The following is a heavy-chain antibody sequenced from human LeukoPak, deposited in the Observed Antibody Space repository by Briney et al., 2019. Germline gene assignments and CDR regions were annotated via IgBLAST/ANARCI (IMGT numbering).Heavy chain of an antibody. D-gene: IGHD4/OR15-4a*01. Sequence: GGSLRLSCTASGFSFSSYWMSWVRQAPGKGLEWVANIRRDGSEKYYLDSVKGRFTISRDNAKDSVHLQMNSLRAEGTAVFYCARKGVLHAFDIWGQGTMVTVSS. J-gene: IGHJ3*02. CDR1: GFSFSSYW. CDR2: IRRDGSEK. V-gene: IGHV3-7*03. CDR3: ARKGVLHAFDI.